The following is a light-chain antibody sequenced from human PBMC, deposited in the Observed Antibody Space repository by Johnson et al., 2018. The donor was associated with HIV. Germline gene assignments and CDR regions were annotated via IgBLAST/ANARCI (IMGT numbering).Light chain of an antibody. CDR3: GTWDTSLRADV. CDR2: ANT. CDR1: SSNIGNNS. Sequence: QSVLTQPPSVSAAPGQKVTISCSGSSSNIGNNSVSWYQLLPGTDPKLLIYANTKRPSGILDRFSGSKSGTSATLGITGLQMGDEADYYGGTWDTSLRADVFGTGTKVTVL. V-gene: IGLV1-51*01. J-gene: IGLJ1*01.